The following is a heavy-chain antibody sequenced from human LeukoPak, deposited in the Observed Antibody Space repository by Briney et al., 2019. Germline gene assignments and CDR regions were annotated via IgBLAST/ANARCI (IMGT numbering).Heavy chain of an antibody. V-gene: IGHV3-66*01. D-gene: IGHD3-22*01. CDR1: GFTFSSYS. Sequence: PGGSLRLSCAASGFTFSSYSMNWVRQAPGKGLEWVSVIYSGGSTYYADSVKGRFTISRDNSKNTLYLQMNSLRAEDTAVYYCARDKVYYYDSSGYSYYWYFDLWGRGTLVTVSS. CDR2: IYSGGST. J-gene: IGHJ2*01. CDR3: ARDKVYYYDSSGYSYYWYFDL.